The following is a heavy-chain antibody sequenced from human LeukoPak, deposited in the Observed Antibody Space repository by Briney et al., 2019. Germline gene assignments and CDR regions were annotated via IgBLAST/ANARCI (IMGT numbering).Heavy chain of an antibody. D-gene: IGHD3-22*01. Sequence: GGSLRLSCAASGFTFSSYAMSWVRQAPGKGLEWVSAISGSGGSTYYADSVKGRFTISRDNSKNTLYLQMNSLRAGDTAVYYCAKHPITMIVVAITNIDYWGQGTLVTVSS. CDR2: ISGSGGST. V-gene: IGHV3-23*01. J-gene: IGHJ4*02. CDR1: GFTFSSYA. CDR3: AKHPITMIVVAITNIDY.